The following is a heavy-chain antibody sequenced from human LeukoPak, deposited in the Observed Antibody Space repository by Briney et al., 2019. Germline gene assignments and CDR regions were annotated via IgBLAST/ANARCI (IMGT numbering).Heavy chain of an antibody. CDR2: ISYDGSNT. CDR3: TTVGWRIAVRY. J-gene: IGHJ4*02. D-gene: IGHD6-6*01. Sequence: GGSLRLSCAASGFTFSNYAMHWVRQAPGKGLEWVTVISYDGSNTYYADSVKGRFTISRDNSKNTLYLQMNSLRTEDTSVYYCTTVGWRIAVRYWGQGTLVTVSS. V-gene: IGHV3-30-3*01. CDR1: GFTFSNYA.